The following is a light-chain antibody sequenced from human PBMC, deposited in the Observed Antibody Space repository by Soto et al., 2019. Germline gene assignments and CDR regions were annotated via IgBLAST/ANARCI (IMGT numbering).Light chain of an antibody. CDR3: SSYTTSSSVI. CDR1: SSDLGTYDY. Sequence: QSALTQPASVSGSPGQSIAISCSGTSSDLGTYDYVSWYQQHPGKAPKLMLFDVNHRPSGVSDRFFGSKSGNTASLTISGIQAEDEADYYCSSYTTSSSVIFGGGTKLTVL. CDR2: DVN. V-gene: IGLV2-14*01. J-gene: IGLJ2*01.